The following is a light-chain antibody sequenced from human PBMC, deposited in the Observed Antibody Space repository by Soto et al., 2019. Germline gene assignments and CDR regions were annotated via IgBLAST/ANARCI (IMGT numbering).Light chain of an antibody. V-gene: IGKV3-20*01. CDR3: QQYGSSPPYT. J-gene: IGKJ2*01. CDR2: GSS. Sequence: EVVLTQSPGTLSLSPGERATLSCRASQSVTNNYFAWYQQKPGQAPRLLIFGSSDTATGTPDRFSGSGSGTDFTLTISRLEAEDSAVYYCQQYGSSPPYTFGHGTMLEIK. CDR1: QSVTNNY.